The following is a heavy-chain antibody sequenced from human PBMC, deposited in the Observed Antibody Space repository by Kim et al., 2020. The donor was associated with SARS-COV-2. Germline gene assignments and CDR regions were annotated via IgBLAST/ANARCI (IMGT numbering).Heavy chain of an antibody. V-gene: IGHV4-31*02. D-gene: IGHD5-12*01. Sequence: NPSLKSRVTISVDTSKNQFSLKLSSVTAADTAVYYCARYVYDRFQNWFDPWGQGTLVTVSS. CDR3: ARYVYDRFQNWFDP. J-gene: IGHJ5*02.